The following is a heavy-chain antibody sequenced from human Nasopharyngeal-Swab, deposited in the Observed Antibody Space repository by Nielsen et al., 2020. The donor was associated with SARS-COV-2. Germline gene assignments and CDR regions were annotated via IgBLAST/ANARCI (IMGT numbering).Heavy chain of an antibody. CDR1: GFTFSSYD. D-gene: IGHD5-12*01. V-gene: IGHV3-30*04. CDR3: AKYRDRGDDSDDYYHYYGMDV. CDR2: ISYDGSNK. Sequence: GESLKISCAASGFTFSSYDMHWVRQAQGKGLEWVAVISYDGSNKYYADSVKGRFTISRDNSKSTLYLQMNSLRAEDPAVYYCAKYRDRGDDSDDYYHYYGMDVWRQGTTVTVFS. J-gene: IGHJ6*02.